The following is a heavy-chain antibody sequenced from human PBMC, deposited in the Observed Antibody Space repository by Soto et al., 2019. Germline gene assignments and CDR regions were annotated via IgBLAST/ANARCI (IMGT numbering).Heavy chain of an antibody. V-gene: IGHV1-8*01. Sequence: QEQLVQSGAEVKKPGAPVKVSCKASGYTFTNYNINWVRQATGQGLEWMGWMNPKTGNTGYAEKFQGRVTMTRNSSINTAFMELSGLRSEDTAVYYCAREAASDPSFYYHYMDVWGKWTTVTVSS. CDR2: MNPKTGNT. D-gene: IGHD6-25*01. CDR1: GYTFTNYN. CDR3: AREAASDPSFYYHYMDV. J-gene: IGHJ6*03.